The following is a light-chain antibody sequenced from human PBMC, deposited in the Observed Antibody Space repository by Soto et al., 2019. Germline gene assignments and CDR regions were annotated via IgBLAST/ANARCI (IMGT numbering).Light chain of an antibody. J-gene: IGKJ1*01. Sequence: DIVMTQSPLSFPVTLGQPASISCKSSQSLLHSDGNTYLSWLHQRPGQPPQLLIYKVSKRFPGVPDRISGSGSGTEFTLKISRVEAEDVGVYYCMQSTQFSLTFGEGTKVEV. V-gene: IGKV2-24*01. CDR1: QSLLHSDGNTY. CDR2: KVS. CDR3: MQSTQFSLT.